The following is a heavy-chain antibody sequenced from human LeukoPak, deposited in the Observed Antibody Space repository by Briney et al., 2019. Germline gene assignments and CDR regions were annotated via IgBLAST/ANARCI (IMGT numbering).Heavy chain of an antibody. J-gene: IGHJ6*02. CDR3: ARDSTIMVRGVITYYYGMDV. CDR1: GFTFSSYE. CDR2: ISSSGSTI. Sequence: GGSLRLSCAASGFTFSSYEMNWVRQAPGKGLEWVSYISSSGSTIYYADSVKGRFTISRDNAKNSLYLQMNSLRAEDTAVYYCARDSTIMVRGVITYYYGMDVWGQGTTFTVSS. D-gene: IGHD3-10*01. V-gene: IGHV3-48*03.